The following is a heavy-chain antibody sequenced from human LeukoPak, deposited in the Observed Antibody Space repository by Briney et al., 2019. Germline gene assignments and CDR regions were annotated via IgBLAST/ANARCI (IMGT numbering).Heavy chain of an antibody. CDR3: ARENDGGNSFEY. V-gene: IGHV3-74*01. CDR1: GFTFSSYW. CDR2: INSDGRYT. J-gene: IGHJ4*02. Sequence: GGSLRLSCAASGFTFSSYWTHWVRQAPGKGLVWVSRINSDGRYTTYADSVKGRFTISRDNAKNTLYLQVNSLRAEDAAVYYCARENDGGNSFEYWGQGTLVTVSS. D-gene: IGHD4-23*01.